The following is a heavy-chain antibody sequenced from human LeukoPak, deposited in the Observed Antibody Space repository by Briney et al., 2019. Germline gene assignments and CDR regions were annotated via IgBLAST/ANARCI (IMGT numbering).Heavy chain of an antibody. CDR1: GFTFSSYS. V-gene: IGHV3-21*01. D-gene: IGHD2-2*01. CDR2: ISSSSSYI. Sequence: GGSLRLSCAASGFTFSSYSMNWVRQAPGKGLEWVSSISSSSSYIYYADSVKGRFTISRDNAKNSLYLQMKSLRAEDTAVYYCARGCSSTSCYGYWGQGTLVTVSS. J-gene: IGHJ4*02. CDR3: ARGCSSTSCYGY.